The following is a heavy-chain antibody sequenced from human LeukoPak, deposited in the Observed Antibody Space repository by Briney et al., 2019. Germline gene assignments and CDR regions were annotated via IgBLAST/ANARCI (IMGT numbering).Heavy chain of an antibody. CDR1: GYTFTSYY. CDR2: INPSGGST. V-gene: IGHV1-46*01. D-gene: IGHD5-12*01. CDR3: ARTDSGYEYYYYYGMDV. Sequence: ASVKVSCKASGYTFTSYYMHWVRQAPGQGLEWMGIINPSGGSTSYAQKFQGRVTMTRDTSISTAYMELSRLRSDDTAVYYCARTDSGYEYYYYYGMDVWGQGTTVTVSS. J-gene: IGHJ6*02.